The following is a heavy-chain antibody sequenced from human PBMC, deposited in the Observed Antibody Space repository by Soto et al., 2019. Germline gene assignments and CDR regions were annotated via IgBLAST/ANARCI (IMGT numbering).Heavy chain of an antibody. CDR1: GGSINSRSFS. Sequence: SETLSLTCSVSGGSINSRSFSWGWIRQPPGKGLEWIGTFFNNENPNYNPSLKGRVTISVDTSKNQFSLKLSSVTAADTAVYYCAGHRGSGGWDYWGQGTLVTVS. CDR2: FFNNENP. D-gene: IGHD6-19*01. CDR3: AGHRGSGGWDY. V-gene: IGHV4-39*01. J-gene: IGHJ4*02.